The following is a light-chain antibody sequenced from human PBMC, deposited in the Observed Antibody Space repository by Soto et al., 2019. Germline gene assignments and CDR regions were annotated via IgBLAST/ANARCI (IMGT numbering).Light chain of an antibody. V-gene: IGLV1-40*01. CDR2: GNI. CDR1: SSNIGARYD. CDR3: QSYDRSLSSPI. Sequence: QSALTQPPSVSGAPGQRVTISCTGSSSNIGARYDVHWYQCLPGTPPKLLIYGNINRPSGVPDRFSGSKSGTSASLAITGLQADDEADYYCQSYDRSLSSPIFGGGTKLTVL. J-gene: IGLJ2*01.